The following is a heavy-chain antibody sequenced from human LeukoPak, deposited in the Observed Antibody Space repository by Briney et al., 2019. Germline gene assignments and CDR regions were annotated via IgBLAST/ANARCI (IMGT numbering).Heavy chain of an antibody. J-gene: IGHJ5*02. CDR3: ARGSGYNYPNWFDP. CDR2: IYTSGST. D-gene: IGHD5-12*01. V-gene: IGHV4-61*02. Sequence: PSETLSLTCTVSGGSISSGSYYWSWIRQPAGKGLEWIGRIYTSGSTNYNPSLKSRVTISVDTSKNQFSLKLSSVTAADTAVYYCARGSGYNYPNWFDPWGQGTLVTVSS. CDR1: GGSISSGSYY.